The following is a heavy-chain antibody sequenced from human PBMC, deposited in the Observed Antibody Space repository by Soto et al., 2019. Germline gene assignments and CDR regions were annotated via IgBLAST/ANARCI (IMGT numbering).Heavy chain of an antibody. CDR1: GFTFSSYG. Sequence: PGGSLRLSCAASGFTFSSYGMHWVRQAPGKGPEWVALISYDGSNKYYADSVKGRFTISRDNSKNTLYLQMNSLRAEDTAVYYCAKSSYCSGGRYYYYGMDVWGQGTTVTVSS. CDR2: ISYDGSNK. CDR3: AKSSYCSGGRYYYYGMDV. J-gene: IGHJ6*02. D-gene: IGHD2-15*01. V-gene: IGHV3-30*18.